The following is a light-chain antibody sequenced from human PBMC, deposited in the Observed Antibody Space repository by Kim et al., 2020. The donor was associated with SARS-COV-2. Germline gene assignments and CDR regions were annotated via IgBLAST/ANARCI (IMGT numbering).Light chain of an antibody. CDR1: SLRSYY. V-gene: IGLV3-19*02. Sequence: SSELTQDTAVSVALGQTVRITCQGDSLRSYYASWYQQKPGQAPVRVIYGKNNRPSGIPDRFSGSSSGNTASLTITGAQAEDEADYYCNSWDSSGNHVVFGGGTKLTVL. CDR2: GKN. CDR3: NSWDSSGNHVV. J-gene: IGLJ2*01.